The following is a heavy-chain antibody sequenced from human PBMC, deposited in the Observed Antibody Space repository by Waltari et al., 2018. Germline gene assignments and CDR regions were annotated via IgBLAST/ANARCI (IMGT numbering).Heavy chain of an antibody. Sequence: QVQLQESGPGLVKPSETLSLTCPVSGYSISSGSYWGWLRQPPGKGPEWIGSIYHSGSTYYNPSLKSRVTISVDTSKNQFSLKLSSVTAADTAVYYCARLGFSSSSSDYWGQGTLVTVSS. CDR1: GYSISSGSY. CDR3: ARLGFSSSSSDY. CDR2: IYHSGST. J-gene: IGHJ4*02. V-gene: IGHV4-38-2*01. D-gene: IGHD6-6*01.